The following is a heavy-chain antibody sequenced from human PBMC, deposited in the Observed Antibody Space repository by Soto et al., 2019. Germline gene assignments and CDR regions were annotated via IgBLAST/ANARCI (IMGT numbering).Heavy chain of an antibody. J-gene: IGHJ6*02. D-gene: IGHD2-15*01. Sequence: QVQLVESGGGVVQPGRSLRLSCAASGFTFSSYGMHWVRQAPGKGLEWVAVISYDGSNKYYADSVKGRFTISRDNSKNSLDLQMSSLRAEDTAVYYCAKGNMPQRGTVVTAGGRDYYGMDVWGQGTTVTVSS. CDR3: AKGNMPQRGTVVTAGGRDYYGMDV. CDR1: GFTFSSYG. V-gene: IGHV3-30*18. CDR2: ISYDGSNK.